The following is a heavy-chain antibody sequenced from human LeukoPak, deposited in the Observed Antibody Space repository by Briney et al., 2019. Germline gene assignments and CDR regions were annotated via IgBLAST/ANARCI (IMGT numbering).Heavy chain of an antibody. CDR1: GGSISSYY. Sequence: SETLSLTCTVSGGSISSYYWSWIRQPPGKGLEWIGYIYYCGSTNYNPSLKSRVTISVDTSKNQFSLRLSSVTAADTAVYYCARESGYDRDFDYWGQGTLVTVSS. CDR3: ARESGYDRDFDY. D-gene: IGHD5-12*01. J-gene: IGHJ4*02. V-gene: IGHV4-59*01. CDR2: IYYCGST.